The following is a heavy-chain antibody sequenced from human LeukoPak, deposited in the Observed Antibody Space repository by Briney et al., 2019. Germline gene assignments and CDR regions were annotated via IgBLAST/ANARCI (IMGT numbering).Heavy chain of an antibody. CDR3: ARGPTTMTRAFDY. CDR2: IYTSGST. D-gene: IGHD4-11*01. Sequence: SETLSLTCTVSAGSFSIYYWSWIRQPAGKGLEWIGHIYTSGSTNYNPSLKSRVTMSVDTSKNQFSLKLGSVTAADTAVYYCARGPTTMTRAFDYWGQGTLVTVSS. CDR1: AGSFSIYY. J-gene: IGHJ4*02. V-gene: IGHV4-4*07.